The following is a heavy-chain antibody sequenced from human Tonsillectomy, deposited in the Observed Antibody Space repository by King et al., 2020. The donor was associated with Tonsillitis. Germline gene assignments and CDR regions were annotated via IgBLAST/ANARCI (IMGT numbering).Heavy chain of an antibody. V-gene: IGHV4-30-4*07. D-gene: IGHD3-22*01. J-gene: IGHJ5*01. CDR1: GGSIGNSRHS. Sequence: QLQESGPGLVKPSQTLSLTCAVSGGSIGNSRHSWSWIRQPPGKGLEWIAYMDSGESTNYNPSLQSRVTMSMDSSRNQFFLNVNSVTAADTAVYFCASVRVQWLFDPRDLIGRRATIWFDSWGQGILVTVSS. CDR2: MDSGEST. CDR3: ASVRVQWLFDPRDLIGRRATIWFDS.